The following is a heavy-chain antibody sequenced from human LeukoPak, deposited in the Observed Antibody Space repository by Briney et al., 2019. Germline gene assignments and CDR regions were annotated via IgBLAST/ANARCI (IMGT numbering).Heavy chain of an antibody. CDR2: IYYSGST. D-gene: IGHD2-2*01. Sequence: SETLSLTCTVSGGSISSYYWIWIRQPPGKGLEWIGYIYYSGSTNYNPSLKSRVTISVDTSKNQFSLKLSSVTAADTAVYYCARDLHCSSTSCYGWAYWGQGTLVTVSS. CDR3: ARDLHCSSTSCYGWAY. CDR1: GGSISSYY. V-gene: IGHV4-59*01. J-gene: IGHJ4*02.